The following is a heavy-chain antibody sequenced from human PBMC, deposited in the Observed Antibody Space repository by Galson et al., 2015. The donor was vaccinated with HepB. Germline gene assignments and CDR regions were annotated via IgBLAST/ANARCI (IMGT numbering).Heavy chain of an antibody. V-gene: IGHV4-39*01. J-gene: IGHJ6*02. Sequence: SETLSLTCTVSGDSISSGDYYWGWIRQPPGKGLEWIASMYYSGSTYYNPSLKSRVTISVDTSKNQFSLKLSSVTAADTAVYYCGKLPYYYESGGYYSSVTSMDVWGQGTTVTVSS. D-gene: IGHD3-22*01. CDR3: GKLPYYYESGGYYSSVTSMDV. CDR1: GDSISSGDYY. CDR2: MYYSGST.